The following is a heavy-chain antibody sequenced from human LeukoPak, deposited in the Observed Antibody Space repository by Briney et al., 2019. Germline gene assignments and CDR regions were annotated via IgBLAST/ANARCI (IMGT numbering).Heavy chain of an antibody. D-gene: IGHD3-10*01. J-gene: IGHJ4*02. CDR2: ISGSRSYI. CDR1: GFTFSYYS. Sequence: GGSLRLSCAASGFTFSYYSMNWVRQAPGKGLEWVSSISGSRSYIYYADSVKGRFTISRDNAKNSLYLQMSSLRAEDTAVYYCARGTLYYGSESYDYWGQGTLVTVSS. V-gene: IGHV3-21*01. CDR3: ARGTLYYGSESYDY.